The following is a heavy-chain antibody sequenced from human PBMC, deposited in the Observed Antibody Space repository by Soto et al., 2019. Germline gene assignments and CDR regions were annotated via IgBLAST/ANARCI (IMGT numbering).Heavy chain of an antibody. V-gene: IGHV1-69*13. Sequence: SVKVSCKASGGTFSSYAISWVRQAPGQGLEWMGGIIPIFGTANYAQKFQGRVTITADESTSTAYMELSSLRSEDTAVYYCARVNNYYYGMDVCGQGTTVTVSS. J-gene: IGHJ6*02. CDR1: GGTFSSYA. CDR2: IIPIFGTA. CDR3: ARVNNYYYGMDV.